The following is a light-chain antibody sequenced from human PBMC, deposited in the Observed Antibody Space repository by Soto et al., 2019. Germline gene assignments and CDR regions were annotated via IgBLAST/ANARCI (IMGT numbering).Light chain of an antibody. J-gene: IGKJ1*01. CDR1: QSVTNSF. CDR2: GAS. CDR3: QQYGNSLWT. V-gene: IGKV3-20*01. Sequence: EIVFAQSPCTLSASPGERATLSCRASQSVTNSFLAWYQQKPGQAPRLLIYGASRRATGIPDRFTGSGFGTDFTLTISRLEPEDFAVYYCQQYGNSLWTFGQGTKVDIK.